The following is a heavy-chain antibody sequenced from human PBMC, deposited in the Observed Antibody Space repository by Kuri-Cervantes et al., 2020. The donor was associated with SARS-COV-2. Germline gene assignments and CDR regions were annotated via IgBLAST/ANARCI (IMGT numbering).Heavy chain of an antibody. CDR1: GFNFSRTD. CDR2: ISHDGKNK. Sequence: GGSLRLSCAASGFNFSRTDMHWVRQAPGKGLEWVAVISHDGKNKKCIASGKGRFTISRDNSQNTLYLQMNSLRAEDTAVYYCAKRGNWNYLDRTFDYWGQGTLVTVSS. V-gene: IGHV3-30*18. D-gene: IGHD1-7*01. CDR3: AKRGNWNYLDRTFDY. J-gene: IGHJ4*02.